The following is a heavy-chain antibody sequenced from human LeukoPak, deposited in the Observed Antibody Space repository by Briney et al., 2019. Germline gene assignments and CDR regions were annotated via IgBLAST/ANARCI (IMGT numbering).Heavy chain of an antibody. D-gene: IGHD2-2*01. J-gene: IGHJ4*02. V-gene: IGHV4-59*01. CDR2: IYYSGST. Sequence: SETLSLTCTVSGGSISSYYWSWIRQPPGKGLEWIGYIYYSGSTNYNPSLKSRVTISVDTSKNQFSLKLSSVTAADTAVYYCAFSLVTSCYDYWGQGTLVTVSS. CDR3: AFSLVTSCYDY. CDR1: GGSISSYY.